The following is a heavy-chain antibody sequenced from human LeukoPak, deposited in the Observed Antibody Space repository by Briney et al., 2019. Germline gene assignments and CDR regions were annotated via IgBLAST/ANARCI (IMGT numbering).Heavy chain of an antibody. CDR3: ARSKWGYAFDI. D-gene: IGHD1-26*01. J-gene: IGHJ3*02. V-gene: IGHV4-59*01. CDR1: GGSFSGYY. CDR2: IYYSGST. Sequence: PSETLSLTCAVYGGSFSGYYWSWIRQPPGKGLEWIGYIYYSGSTNYNPSLKSRVTISVDTSKNQFSLKLNSVTAADTAEYYCARSKWGYAFDIWGQGTMVTVSS.